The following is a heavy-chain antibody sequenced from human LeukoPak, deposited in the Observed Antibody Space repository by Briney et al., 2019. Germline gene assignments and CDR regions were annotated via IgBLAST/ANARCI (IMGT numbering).Heavy chain of an antibody. V-gene: IGHV4-39*01. D-gene: IGHD5-18*01. CDR3: ARAGIHPSLYYFDY. CDR2: IYYSGST. Sequence: PSETLSLTCTVSGGSISSSSYYWGWIRQPPGKGLEWIGSIYYSGSTYYNPSLKSRVTISVDTSKNQFSLKLSSVTAADTAVYYCARAGIHPSLYYFDYWGQGTLVTVSS. CDR1: GGSISSSSYY. J-gene: IGHJ4*02.